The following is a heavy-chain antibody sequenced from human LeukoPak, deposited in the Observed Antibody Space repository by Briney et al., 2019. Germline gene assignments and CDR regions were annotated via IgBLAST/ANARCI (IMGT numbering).Heavy chain of an antibody. CDR2: INHSGST. V-gene: IGHV4-34*01. CDR1: GGSFSGYY. CDR3: ARYAIFGVVTPLFDP. Sequence: SETLSLTCAVYGGSFSGYYWSWIRQPPGKGLEWLGEINHSGSTNYNPSLKSRVTISVDTSKNQFSLKLSSVTAADTAVYYCARYAIFGVVTPLFDPWGQGSLVTVSS. J-gene: IGHJ5*02. D-gene: IGHD3-3*01.